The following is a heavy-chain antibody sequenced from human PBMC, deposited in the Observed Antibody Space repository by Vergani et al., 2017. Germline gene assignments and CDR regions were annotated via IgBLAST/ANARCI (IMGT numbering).Heavy chain of an antibody. V-gene: IGHV4-59*01. CDR1: GGSISSYY. D-gene: IGHD6-6*01. CDR3: AGWGLAARPFPSLD. Sequence: QVQLQESGPGLVKPSETLSLTCTVSGGSISSYYWSWIRQPPGKGLEWIGYIYYSGSTNYNPPLTSRVTIPVDTSKNQFSLKVSFVTAADTAVYYCAGWGLAARPFPSLDWGQGTLVTVSS. J-gene: IGHJ4*02. CDR2: IYYSGST.